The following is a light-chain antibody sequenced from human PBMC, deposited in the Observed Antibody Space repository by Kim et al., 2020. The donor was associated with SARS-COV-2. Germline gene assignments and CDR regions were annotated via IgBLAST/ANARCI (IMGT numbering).Light chain of an antibody. J-gene: IGLJ2*01. V-gene: IGLV3-1*01. CDR1: KLGYKY. Sequence: VSPVQTASITCSGDKLGYKYACWYQQKPGQSPVLVIYQDSKRPSGIPERFSGSNSGNTATLTISGTQAMDEADYYCQAWDSSTVVFGGGTQLTVL. CDR2: QDS. CDR3: QAWDSSTVV.